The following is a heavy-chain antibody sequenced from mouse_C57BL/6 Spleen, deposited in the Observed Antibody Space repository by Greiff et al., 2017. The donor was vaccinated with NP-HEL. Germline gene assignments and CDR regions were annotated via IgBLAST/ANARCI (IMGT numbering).Heavy chain of an antibody. V-gene: IGHV5-12*01. CDR3: ARHLYGPPFAY. J-gene: IGHJ3*01. D-gene: IGHD1-1*01. CDR1: GFTFSDYY. CDR2: ISNGGGST. Sequence: EVMLVESGGGLVQPGGSLKLSCAASGFTFSDYYMYWVRQTPEKRLEWVAYISNGGGSTYYPDTVKGRFTISRDNAKNTLYLQMSRLKSEDTAMYYCARHLYGPPFAYWGQGTLVTVSA.